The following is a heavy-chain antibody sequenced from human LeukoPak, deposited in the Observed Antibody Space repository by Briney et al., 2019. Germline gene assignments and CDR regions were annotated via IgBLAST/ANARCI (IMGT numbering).Heavy chain of an antibody. CDR1: GGTFSSYA. D-gene: IGHD6-13*01. CDR3: ARGTAAGTVPNWFDP. Sequence: SVKVSCKASGGTFSSYAISWVPQAPGHGLEWMGGIIPIFGTANYAQKFQGRVTITADESTSTAYMELSSLRSEDTAVYYCARGTAAGTVPNWFDPWGQGTLVTVSS. V-gene: IGHV1-69*13. J-gene: IGHJ5*02. CDR2: IIPIFGTA.